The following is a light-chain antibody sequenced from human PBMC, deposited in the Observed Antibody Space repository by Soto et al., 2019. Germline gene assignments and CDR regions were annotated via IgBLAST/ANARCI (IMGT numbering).Light chain of an antibody. CDR1: QGIGDT. J-gene: IGKJ4*01. CDR3: EPYNSSPLT. Sequence: VMRQSPATLSVSPGEGAPLSCRASQGIGDTLAWYQHKPGQTPRLLIYDTSTRATGVPTRFSGSRSRAQFTHTIHSLQSEDCAVYYCEPYNSSPLTFGGGTKVDI. V-gene: IGKV3-15*01. CDR2: DTS.